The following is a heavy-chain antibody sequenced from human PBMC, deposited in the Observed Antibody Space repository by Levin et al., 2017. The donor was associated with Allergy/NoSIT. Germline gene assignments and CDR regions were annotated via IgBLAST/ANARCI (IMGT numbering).Heavy chain of an antibody. CDR2: ITSTSDII. D-gene: IGHD3-10*01. J-gene: IGHJ4*02. CDR3: VRGILWFGSIRYLDH. CDR1: GFTFSTYN. V-gene: IGHV3-48*01. Sequence: GGSLRLSCAASGFTFSTYNMNWVRQAPGKGLEWISYITSTSDIIYYADSVKGRFSISRENVKNSLYLQMNNVRAEDTAVYYCVRGILWFGSIRYLDHWGQGTLVTVSS.